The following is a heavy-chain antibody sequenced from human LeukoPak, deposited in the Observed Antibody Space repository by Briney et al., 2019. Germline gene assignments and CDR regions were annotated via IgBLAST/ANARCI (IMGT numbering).Heavy chain of an antibody. CDR3: ARATGNIPRQD. CDR1: GFTFSDYY. V-gene: IGHV1-2*02. CDR2: INSYSGGT. D-gene: IGHD2-2*02. Sequence: ASVKVSCKASGFTFSDYYIHWVRQAPGQGLEWMGWINSYSGGTNYAEKFQGRVAMTRDTSISTAYMELSSLGSDDTAVYYCARATGNIPRQDWGQGTLATVSS. J-gene: IGHJ4*02.